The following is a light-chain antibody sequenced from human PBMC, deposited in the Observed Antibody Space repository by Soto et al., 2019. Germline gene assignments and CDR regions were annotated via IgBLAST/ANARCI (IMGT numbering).Light chain of an antibody. V-gene: IGLV1-40*01. Sequence: QSVLTQPPSVSGAPGQRVTISCTGSSSNIGAGFDVYWYQHLPGTAPKLLIYDNTSRPSGVPDRFSGSKSGTSASLAITGLQAEDEADYYCQSYDSSLSAVVFGGVTQLTVL. J-gene: IGLJ2*01. CDR3: QSYDSSLSAVV. CDR2: DNT. CDR1: SSNIGAGFD.